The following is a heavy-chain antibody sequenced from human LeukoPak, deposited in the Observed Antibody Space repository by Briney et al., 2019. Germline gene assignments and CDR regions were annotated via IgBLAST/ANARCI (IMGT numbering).Heavy chain of an antibody. J-gene: IGHJ4*02. Sequence: SGTLSLTCTASGVSVSSYYWSWIRQPAGKGLEWIGRIYTSGSTNYDPSLKSRVTISVDKSKNQFSLKLSSVTAADTAVYYCARDQGQLPNFDYWGQGTLVTVSS. CDR3: ARDQGQLPNFDY. D-gene: IGHD5-18*01. CDR1: GVSVSSYY. CDR2: IYTSGST. V-gene: IGHV4-4*07.